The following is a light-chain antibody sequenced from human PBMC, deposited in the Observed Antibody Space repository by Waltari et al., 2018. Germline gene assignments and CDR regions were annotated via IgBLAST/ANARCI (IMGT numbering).Light chain of an antibody. J-gene: IGLJ2*01. V-gene: IGLV2-8*01. CDR2: YLS. Sequence: QSALTQPPSASGSPGQSVTISCTGTSSDVGGYNCVSWYQQHPGKAPTLIISYLSKRPAGVPDRFSGSKSGTTAYLTVSGLQAEDEADYYCNSYAGSNSVLFGAGTKLTVL. CDR3: NSYAGSNSVL. CDR1: SSDVGGYNC.